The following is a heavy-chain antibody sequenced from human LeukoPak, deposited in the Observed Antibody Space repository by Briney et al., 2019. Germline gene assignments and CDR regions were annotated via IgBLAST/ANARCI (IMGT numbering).Heavy chain of an antibody. CDR1: GGSISSGDYY. D-gene: IGHD1-26*01. CDR3: ARVSAFSGSYSFDY. CDR2: IYDSGST. V-gene: IGHV4-30-4*08. J-gene: IGHJ4*02. Sequence: SETLSLTCTVSGGSISSGDYYWSWIRQPPGKGLEWIVYIYDSGSTYDNPSLKSRVTISVDTSKNQFSLKLSSVTGADTAVYYCARVSAFSGSYSFDYWGQGTLVTVSS.